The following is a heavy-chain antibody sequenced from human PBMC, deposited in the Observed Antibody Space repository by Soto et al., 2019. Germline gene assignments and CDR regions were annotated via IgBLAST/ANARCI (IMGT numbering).Heavy chain of an antibody. V-gene: IGHV1-69*12. CDR2: LIPIFGTA. Sequence: QVQLVQSGAEVKKPVSSVKVSCKASGGTFSSYAISWVRQAPGQGLVWMGGLIPIFGTANYAQKFQGRVTITADESTSIAYMEMSSLRSEDTAVYYCARGAGYCSGSSCLSGAFDIWGQGTMVTVSS. CDR3: ARGAGYCSGSSCLSGAFDI. J-gene: IGHJ3*02. CDR1: GGTFSSYA. D-gene: IGHD2-15*01.